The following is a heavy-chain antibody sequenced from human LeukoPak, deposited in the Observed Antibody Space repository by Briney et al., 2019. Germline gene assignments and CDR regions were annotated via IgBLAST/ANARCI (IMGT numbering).Heavy chain of an antibody. Sequence: SSETLSLTCAVYGGSFSGYYWSWIRQPPGKGLEWIGEINHSGSTNYNPSLKSRVTISVDTSKNQFSLKLSSVTAADTAVYYCARDRFHSSGWYDYWGQGTLVTASS. CDR2: INHSGST. V-gene: IGHV4-34*01. CDR1: GGSFSGYY. J-gene: IGHJ4*02. CDR3: ARDRFHSSGWYDY. D-gene: IGHD6-19*01.